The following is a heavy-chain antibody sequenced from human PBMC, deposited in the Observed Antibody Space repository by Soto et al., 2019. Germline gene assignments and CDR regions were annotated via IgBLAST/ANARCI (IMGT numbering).Heavy chain of an antibody. CDR3: ARVGGTVTSDY. CDR2: IYYDGSKE. V-gene: IGHV3-33*01. D-gene: IGHD4-17*01. Sequence: VHLVESGGGVVQPGRSLRLSCAASGFPFSSYGMHWVRQAPGKGLEWLALIYYDGSKEYYAESVRGRFTISRDNSKNTLFLQMNGLRADDTAVYFCARVGGTVTSDYWGQGTLVTVSS. CDR1: GFPFSSYG. J-gene: IGHJ4*02.